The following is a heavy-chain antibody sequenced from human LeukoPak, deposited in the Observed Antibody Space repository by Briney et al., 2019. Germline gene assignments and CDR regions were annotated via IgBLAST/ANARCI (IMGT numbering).Heavy chain of an antibody. CDR3: ASSYYYGSGSPEPFDY. J-gene: IGHJ4*02. Sequence: GGSLRLSCVASGFTFSNHAMTWVRQAPGKGLEWVSAISANGVDTFYAPSVKGRFTIPRDNSKNTLYLQMNSLRAEDTAVYYCASSYYYGSGSPEPFDYWGQGTLVTVSS. D-gene: IGHD3-10*01. V-gene: IGHV3-23*01. CDR2: ISANGVDT. CDR1: GFTFSNHA.